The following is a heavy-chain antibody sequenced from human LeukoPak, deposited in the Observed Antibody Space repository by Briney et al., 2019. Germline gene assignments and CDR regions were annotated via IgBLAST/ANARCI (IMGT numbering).Heavy chain of an antibody. V-gene: IGHV4-39*07. CDR3: ARDLLVGNEPDY. D-gene: IGHD1-26*01. CDR1: GGSISSSSYY. J-gene: IGHJ4*02. CDR2: IYYSGST. Sequence: PSETLSLTCTVSGGSISSSSYYWGWIRQPPGKGLEWIGSIYYSGSTYYNPSLKSRVTISVDTSKNQFSLKLSSVTAADTAVYYCARDLLVGNEPDYWGQGTLVTVSS.